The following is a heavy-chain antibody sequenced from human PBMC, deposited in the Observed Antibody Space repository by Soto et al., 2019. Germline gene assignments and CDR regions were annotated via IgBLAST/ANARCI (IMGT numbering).Heavy chain of an antibody. D-gene: IGHD5-18*01. V-gene: IGHV1-2*04. CDR3: ARGGYTYGYGLDY. CDR2: INTNSGDT. Sequence: QVQLVQSGAEVKKLGASVKVSCKASGYTFTAYYIHWVRQAPGQGLEWVGWINTNSGDTNYAQRFQGWVTMTGDTSVSTAYMVVTRLRSDDTAVYYCARGGYTYGYGLDYWGQGTLVTVSS. J-gene: IGHJ4*02. CDR1: GYTFTAYY.